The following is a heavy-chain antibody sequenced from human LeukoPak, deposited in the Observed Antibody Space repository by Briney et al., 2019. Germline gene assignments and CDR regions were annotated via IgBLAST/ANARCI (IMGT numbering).Heavy chain of an antibody. CDR2: ISSSGSTI. D-gene: IGHD3-22*01. V-gene: IGHV3-11*04. Sequence: GGSLRLSCAASGFTVSSNYMSWIRQAPGKGLEWVSYISSSGSTIYYADSVKGRFTISRDNAKNSLYLQMNSLRAEDTAVYYCARDYYDSSGYYYEWFIDYWGQGTLVTVSS. CDR3: ARDYYDSSGYYYEWFIDY. J-gene: IGHJ4*02. CDR1: GFTVSSNY.